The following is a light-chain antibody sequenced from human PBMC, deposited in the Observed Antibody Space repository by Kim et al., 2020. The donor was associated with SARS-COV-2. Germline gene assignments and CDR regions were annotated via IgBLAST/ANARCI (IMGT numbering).Light chain of an antibody. CDR1: QSVSSY. J-gene: IGKJ4*01. Sequence: ETVLTQSPATLSLSPGERATLSCRASQSVSSYLAWYQQKPGQAPRLLIYDTSNRATDIPPRFSGSGSGTDFTLTISSLEPEDFGVYYCQQRGSWPLTFGGGTKVDIK. V-gene: IGKV3-11*01. CDR2: DTS. CDR3: QQRGSWPLT.